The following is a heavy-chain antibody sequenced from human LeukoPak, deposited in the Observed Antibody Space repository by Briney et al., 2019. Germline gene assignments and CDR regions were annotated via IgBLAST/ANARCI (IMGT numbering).Heavy chain of an antibody. J-gene: IGHJ5*02. V-gene: IGHV4-59*08. CDR1: GGSISSYY. CDR2: IHYNGNN. CDR3: ARRSWPREPFDP. Sequence: SETLSLTCTVSGGSISSYYWNWIRQPPGKGLEWIGYIHYNGNNNYNPSLKSQVTMSVDTSKNQFSLKLSSVTAADTAVYYCARRSWPREPFDPWGQGTLVTVSS. D-gene: IGHD1-14*01.